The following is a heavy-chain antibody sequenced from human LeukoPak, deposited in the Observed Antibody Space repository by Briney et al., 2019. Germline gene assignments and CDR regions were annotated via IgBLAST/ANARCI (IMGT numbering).Heavy chain of an antibody. D-gene: IGHD3-22*01. V-gene: IGHV1-69*05. Sequence: SVKVSFKASGGTFSSYAISWVRQAPGQGLEWMGGIIPIFGTANYAQKFQGRVTITTDESTSTAYMELSSLRSEDTAVYYCASANAQTYYDSSGYWPYWGQGTLVTVSS. CDR3: ASANAQTYYDSSGYWPY. CDR2: IIPIFGTA. J-gene: IGHJ4*02. CDR1: GGTFSSYA.